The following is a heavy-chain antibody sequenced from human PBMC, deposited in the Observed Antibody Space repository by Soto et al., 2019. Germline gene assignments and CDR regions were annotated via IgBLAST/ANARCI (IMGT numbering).Heavy chain of an antibody. CDR2: IIPIIGNT. J-gene: IGHJ6*02. CDR1: GYTFTSSC. D-gene: IGHD6-13*01. V-gene: IGHV1-18*01. CDR3: ATYSKSYDYYFDGMAF. Sequence: ASVNGSCKASGYTFTSSCSGWVRHAPVQGLEWMGGIIPIIGNTNYAQKLQGRVTITTDESTSTAYMELSSLRSEDTAVYYCATYSKSYDYYFDGMAFSAQRTTVIGS.